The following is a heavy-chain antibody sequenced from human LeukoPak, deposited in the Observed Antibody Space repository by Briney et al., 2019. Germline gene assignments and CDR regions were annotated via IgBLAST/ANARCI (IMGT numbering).Heavy chain of an antibody. Sequence: GESLKISCKGSGYSFTSYWIGWVRQMPGKGLEWMGIIYPGDSDTRYSPSFQGQVTISANKSISTAYLQWSSLKASDTAIYYCARQFGDYVWGSYRSDAFDIWGQGTMVTVSS. CDR1: GYSFTSYW. J-gene: IGHJ3*02. CDR2: IYPGDSDT. CDR3: ARQFGDYVWGSYRSDAFDI. D-gene: IGHD3-16*02. V-gene: IGHV5-51*01.